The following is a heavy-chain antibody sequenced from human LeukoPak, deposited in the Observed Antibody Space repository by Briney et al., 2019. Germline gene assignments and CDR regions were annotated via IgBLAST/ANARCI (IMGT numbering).Heavy chain of an antibody. Sequence: GGSLRLSCAASGFTFSSYAMNWVRQAPGKGLEWVSAITGSGGRTYYADSVKGRFTISRDNSKNTLYLQMNSLRAEDTAIYSCARPRLEYCSGGSCFDAFDIWGQGTMVTVSS. CDR2: ITGSGGRT. V-gene: IGHV3-23*01. D-gene: IGHD2-15*01. CDR1: GFTFSSYA. J-gene: IGHJ3*02. CDR3: ARPRLEYCSGGSCFDAFDI.